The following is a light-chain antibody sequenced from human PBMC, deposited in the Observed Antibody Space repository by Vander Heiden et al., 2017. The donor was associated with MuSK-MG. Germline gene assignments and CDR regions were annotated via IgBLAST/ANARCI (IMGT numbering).Light chain of an antibody. CDR2: EDS. V-gene: IGLV6-57*03. CDR3: QSYDSTIVV. Sequence: NFMLTQPPSVSESPVKTVTTSCTRNSVHIGSNYVQWYQQRPGGAPTTVIYEDSQSSSAVPDRFSGSIDSSSNSASLTISGLKTEDEADYYCQSYDSTIVVFGGGTKLTVL. CDR1: SVHIGSNY. J-gene: IGLJ2*01.